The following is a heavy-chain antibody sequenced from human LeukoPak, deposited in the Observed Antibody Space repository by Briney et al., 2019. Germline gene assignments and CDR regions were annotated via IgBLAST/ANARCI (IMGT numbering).Heavy chain of an antibody. J-gene: IGHJ4*02. Sequence: RGSLRLSCAASGFTFSSYSMNWVRQAPGKGLEWVSYISSSSSTIYYADSVKGRFTISRDNAKNSLYLQMNSLRAEDTAVYYCARVRGIAVAGEIDYWGQGTLVTVSS. CDR2: ISSSSSTI. CDR3: ARVRGIAVAGEIDY. V-gene: IGHV3-48*04. CDR1: GFTFSSYS. D-gene: IGHD6-19*01.